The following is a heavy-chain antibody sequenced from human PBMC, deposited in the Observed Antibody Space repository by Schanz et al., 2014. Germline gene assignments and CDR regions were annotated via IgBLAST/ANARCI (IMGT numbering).Heavy chain of an antibody. CDR1: GFTFSSYA. Sequence: EVQLLESGGGLVQPGGSLRLSCAASGFTFSSYAMSWVRQAPGKGLEWVSAISGSGGSTYYADSVKGRFTMSRDNAKNSVFLQMNSLRAEDTAVYFCAKIERNEDWGQGTLVTVSS. V-gene: IGHV3-23*01. CDR2: ISGSGGST. D-gene: IGHD1-1*01. J-gene: IGHJ4*02. CDR3: AKIERNED.